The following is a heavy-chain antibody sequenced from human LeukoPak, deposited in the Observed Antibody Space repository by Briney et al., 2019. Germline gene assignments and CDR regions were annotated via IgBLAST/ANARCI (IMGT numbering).Heavy chain of an antibody. CDR1: GFTFSSFG. D-gene: IGHD5-18*01. CDR3: GRNRGYTYGPLDY. CDR2: ISWNSGSI. V-gene: IGHV3-48*04. J-gene: IGHJ4*02. Sequence: GGSLRLSCAASGFTFSSFGMHWVRQAPGKGLEWVSGISWNSGSIGYADSVKGRFTISRDNAKNSLYLQMNSLRAEDTAVFYCGRNRGYTYGPLDYWGQGTLVTVSS.